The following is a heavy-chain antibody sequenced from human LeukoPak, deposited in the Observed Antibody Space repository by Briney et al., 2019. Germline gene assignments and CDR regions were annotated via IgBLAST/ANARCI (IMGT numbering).Heavy chain of an antibody. Sequence: ASVKVSCKTSGYTFSSYTITWVRQAPGQRLEWMGWINAGNGNTKYSQEFQGRVTITRDTSASTAYMELSSLRSEDMAVYYCARSVPAAGHDAFDIWGQGTMVTVSS. V-gene: IGHV1-3*03. CDR2: INAGNGNT. CDR1: GYTFSSYT. D-gene: IGHD6-13*01. J-gene: IGHJ3*02. CDR3: ARSVPAAGHDAFDI.